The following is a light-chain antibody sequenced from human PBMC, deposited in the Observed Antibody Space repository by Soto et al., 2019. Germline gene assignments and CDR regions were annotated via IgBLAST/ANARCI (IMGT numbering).Light chain of an antibody. Sequence: QSVLTQPRSVSGSPGQSVTISCTGTSSDVGGYNYVSWYQHHPGKAPKLMIYDVTKRPSGVRDRFSASKSGNTASLTISGLQAEDVADYYCCSYAGSYTYVFGTGTKVTVL. CDR3: CSYAGSYTYV. J-gene: IGLJ1*01. CDR2: DVT. CDR1: SSDVGGYNY. V-gene: IGLV2-11*01.